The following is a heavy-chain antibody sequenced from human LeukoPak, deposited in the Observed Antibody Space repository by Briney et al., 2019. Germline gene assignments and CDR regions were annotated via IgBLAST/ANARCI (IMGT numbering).Heavy chain of an antibody. CDR3: ASLLGYCSSTSCPDY. J-gene: IGHJ4*02. CDR2: INTDGSST. CDR1: GLTFSSYW. Sequence: GGSLRLSCAASGLTFSSYWMHWVRQAPGKGLVWVSRINTDGSSTSYADSVKGRFTISRDNAKNTLYLQMNSLRAEDTAVYYCASLLGYCSSTSCPDYWGQGTLVTVSS. D-gene: IGHD2-2*01. V-gene: IGHV3-74*01.